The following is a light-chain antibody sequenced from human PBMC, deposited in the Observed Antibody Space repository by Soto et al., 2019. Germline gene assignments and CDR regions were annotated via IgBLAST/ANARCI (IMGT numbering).Light chain of an antibody. Sequence: EIVLTQSPATLSLSPGERATLSCRASQSVSSYLAWYQQKPGQAPRLLIYDASNRATGIPARFSGSGSGSDFTLTISSLEPEDFAVYYCQHRSNWPSFGPGTKVDIK. CDR2: DAS. CDR3: QHRSNWPS. V-gene: IGKV3-11*01. CDR1: QSVSSY. J-gene: IGKJ3*01.